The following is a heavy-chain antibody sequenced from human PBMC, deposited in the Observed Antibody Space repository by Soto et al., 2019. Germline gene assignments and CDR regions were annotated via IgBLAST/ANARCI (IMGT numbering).Heavy chain of an antibody. V-gene: IGHV4-31*03. J-gene: IGHJ5*02. CDR1: GGSLNSCGYF. Sequence: QVQLQESGPGLVRPSQTLSLTCTVSGGSLNSCGYFWSWIRQVPGKGLEWIGYVYSGDIAYYNPSLQRRVTISLDTSKKQFSLTLTSVTAADTAIYFCAREVITALICGWFDPWGQGTLVTVSS. CDR2: VYSGDIA. CDR3: AREVITALICGWFDP. D-gene: IGHD3-16*01.